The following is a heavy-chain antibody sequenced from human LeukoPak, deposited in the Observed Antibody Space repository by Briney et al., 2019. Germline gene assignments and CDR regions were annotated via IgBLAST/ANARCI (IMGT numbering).Heavy chain of an antibody. D-gene: IGHD2-2*02. Sequence: PGGSLRLSCAASGFTFSDYYMSWIRQAPGKGLEWVSYISSSGSTIYYADSVKGRFTISRDNAKNSLYLQMNSLRAEDMALYYCAKGGWTYCSSTSCYIPYFDYWGQGTLVTVSS. CDR2: ISSSGSTI. CDR1: GFTFSDYY. V-gene: IGHV3-11*01. CDR3: AKGGWTYCSSTSCYIPYFDY. J-gene: IGHJ4*02.